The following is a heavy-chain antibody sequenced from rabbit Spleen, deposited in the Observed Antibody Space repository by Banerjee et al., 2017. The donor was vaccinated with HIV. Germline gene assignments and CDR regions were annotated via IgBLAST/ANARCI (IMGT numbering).Heavy chain of an antibody. J-gene: IGHJ4*01. CDR2: IYAGSGYT. D-gene: IGHD1-1*01. V-gene: IGHV1S45*01. CDR1: GFSFSGNA. CDR3: ARDVDGVIGWNFGW. Sequence: EQLVESGGGLVQPEGSLTLTCTASGFSFSGNAMCWVRQAPGKGLEWIGCIYAGSGYTYYATWAKGRFTIAKTSSTTVTLQMTRLTAADTATYFCARDVDGVIGWNFGWWGPGTLVTV.